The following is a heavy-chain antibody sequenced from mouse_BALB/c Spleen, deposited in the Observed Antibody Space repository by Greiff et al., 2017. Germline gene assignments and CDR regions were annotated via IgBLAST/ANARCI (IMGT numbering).Heavy chain of an antibody. CDR1: GDSITSGY. J-gene: IGHJ1*01. V-gene: IGHV3-8*02. Sequence: EVQLVESGPSLVKPSQTLSLTCSVTGDSITSGYWNWIRKFPGNKLEYMGYISYSGSTYYNPSLKSRISITRDTSKNQYYLQLNSVTTEDTATYYCARSGYRYDEGYFDVWGAGTTVTVSS. D-gene: IGHD2-14*01. CDR3: ARSGYRYDEGYFDV. CDR2: ISYSGST.